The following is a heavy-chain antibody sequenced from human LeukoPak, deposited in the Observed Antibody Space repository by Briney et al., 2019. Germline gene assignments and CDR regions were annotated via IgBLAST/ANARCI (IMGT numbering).Heavy chain of an antibody. CDR3: ARVWETQYYFDH. CDR1: GFTFSSYY. V-gene: IGHV3-30-3*01. Sequence: PGGSLRLSCAASGFTFSSYYMYWVRQAPGKGLEWVTFISDDGVKKYYADSVKGRFSISRDNYKKTLYLHMDSLRAEGTAVYFCARVWETQYYFDHWGQGTLVTVSS. CDR2: ISDDGVKK. D-gene: IGHD1-26*01. J-gene: IGHJ4*02.